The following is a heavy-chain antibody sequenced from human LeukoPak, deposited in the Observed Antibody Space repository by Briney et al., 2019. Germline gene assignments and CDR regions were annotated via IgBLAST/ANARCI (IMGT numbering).Heavy chain of an antibody. J-gene: IGHJ4*02. V-gene: IGHV1-18*01. Sequence: APVKVSCKASGYTFTSYGISWVRQAPGQGLEWMGWISGYNGNTNYAQTLQGRVTMTTDTSTSTAYMELRSLRSDDTAVYYCARQTGYISGWLPFDSWGQGTLVTVSP. CDR3: ARQTGYISGWLPFDS. CDR2: ISGYNGNT. D-gene: IGHD6-19*01. CDR1: GYTFTSYG.